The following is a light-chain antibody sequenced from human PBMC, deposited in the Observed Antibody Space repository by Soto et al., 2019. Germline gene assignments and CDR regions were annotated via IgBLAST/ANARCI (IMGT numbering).Light chain of an antibody. V-gene: IGLV1-44*01. J-gene: IGLJ1*01. CDR3: AVWDDSLNGYV. Sequence: QSVLTQPPSASGTPGQRVTISCSGSSSNIGSNTVNWYQHLPRAAPKLLIQSNNQRPSGVPDRFSGSQSGTSDSLAISGLQSEDEADYYCAVWDDSLNGYVFGTGTKLTVL. CDR1: SSNIGSNT. CDR2: SNN.